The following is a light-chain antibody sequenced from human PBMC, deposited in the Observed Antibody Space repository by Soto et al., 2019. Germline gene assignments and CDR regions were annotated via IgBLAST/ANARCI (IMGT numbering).Light chain of an antibody. Sequence: EIVLTQSPGTLSLSPGERATLSCRASQSLRSTFLAWYQHKLGQAPRLLIHGASTRATDIPDRFSGSGSGTIFNLSIGRLEPEDFAVYYCQQYGTALGTFGQGTKVEIK. CDR3: QQYGTALGT. CDR2: GAS. V-gene: IGKV3-20*01. J-gene: IGKJ2*01. CDR1: QSLRSTF.